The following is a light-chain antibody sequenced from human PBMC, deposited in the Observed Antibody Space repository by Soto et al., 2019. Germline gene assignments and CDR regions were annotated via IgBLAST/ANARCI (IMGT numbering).Light chain of an antibody. V-gene: IGLV2-14*01. CDR2: EVS. CDR3: SSYTTTNTYV. CDR1: SSDIGGYDY. Sequence: QSALTQPASVSGSPGQSITISCTGTSSDIGGYDYVSWYQQHPGKAPKLMIYEVSNRPSGISNRFSGSKSGNTASLTISGLQAEDEADYYCSSYTTTNTYVFGTGPQLTVL. J-gene: IGLJ1*01.